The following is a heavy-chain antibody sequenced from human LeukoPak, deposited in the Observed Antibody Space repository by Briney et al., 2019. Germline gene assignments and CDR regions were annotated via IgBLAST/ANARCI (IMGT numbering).Heavy chain of an antibody. CDR3: ARVPFFSTSSGYYFDY. J-gene: IGHJ4*02. D-gene: IGHD6-6*01. CDR1: GYSFTTYW. CDR2: IYPDDSDA. V-gene: IGHV5-51*01. Sequence: GESLKISCKGSGYSFTTYWIGWVRQMPGKGLEWMGIIYPDDSDARYSPSFQGQVTISADKSISTAYLQWSSLKASDIAMYYCARVPFFSTSSGYYFDYWGQGTLVTVSS.